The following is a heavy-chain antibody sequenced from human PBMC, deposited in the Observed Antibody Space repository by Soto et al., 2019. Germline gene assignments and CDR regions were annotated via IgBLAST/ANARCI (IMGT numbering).Heavy chain of an antibody. D-gene: IGHD6-13*01. J-gene: IGHJ6*03. CDR2: VYYSGNT. V-gene: IGHV4-59*01. CDR3: ARKGAAASYAHYYMDV. Sequence: SETLPLTCTVSGGSISPYYWSLIRQPQGKGLEWIGYVYYSGNTNYNPSLESRVTISVDTSRNRFSLNLTSATAADTAVYYCARKGAAASYAHYYMDVWGRGTAVTVSS. CDR1: GGSISPYY.